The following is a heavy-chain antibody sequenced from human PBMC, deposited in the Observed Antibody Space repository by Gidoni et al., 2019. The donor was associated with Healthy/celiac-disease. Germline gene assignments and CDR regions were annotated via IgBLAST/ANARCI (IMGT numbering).Heavy chain of an antibody. D-gene: IGHD6-13*01. Sequence: VQLVQSGAEVKKPRASVKVSCKASGSTFTSYAMHWVRQAPGQRLEWMGWINAGNGNTKYSQKFQGRVTITRDTSASTAYMELSSLRSEDTAVYYCARDSSSWPEYFQHWGQGTLVTVSS. CDR2: INAGNGNT. V-gene: IGHV1-3*01. CDR3: ARDSSSWPEYFQH. CDR1: GSTFTSYA. J-gene: IGHJ1*01.